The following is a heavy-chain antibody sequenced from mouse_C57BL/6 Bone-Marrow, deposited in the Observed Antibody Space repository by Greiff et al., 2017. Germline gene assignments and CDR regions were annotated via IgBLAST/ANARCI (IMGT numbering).Heavy chain of an antibody. CDR2: IVPENGDT. CDR3: TPYDYEGPWFAY. CDR1: GFNIKDDY. Sequence: EVKLMESGAELVRPGASVKLSCTASGFNIKDDYMHWVKQRPEQGLEWIGWIVPENGDTEYASKFQGKATITADTSSNTAYLQLSSLTSEDTAVYYCTPYDYEGPWFAYWGQGTLVTVSA. V-gene: IGHV14-4*01. D-gene: IGHD2-4*01. J-gene: IGHJ3*01.